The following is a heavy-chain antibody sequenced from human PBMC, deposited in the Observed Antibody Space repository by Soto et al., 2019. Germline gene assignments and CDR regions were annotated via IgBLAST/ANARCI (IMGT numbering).Heavy chain of an antibody. CDR2: IFTRDSET. Sequence: GESLKISCKGPGHLFNNHWIGWVRQTPGKGLEWMGLIFTRDSETKTSPSFQGHVSFSVDNSINTVYLQWTSLKTTDTGIYFCARGYFDSGHGYDHWGQGTPVTVSS. CDR3: ARGYFDSGHGYDH. J-gene: IGHJ4*02. CDR1: GHLFNNHW. D-gene: IGHD3-10*01. V-gene: IGHV5-51*01.